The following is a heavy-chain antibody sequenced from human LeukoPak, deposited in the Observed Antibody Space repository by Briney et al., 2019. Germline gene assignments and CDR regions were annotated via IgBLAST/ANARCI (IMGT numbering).Heavy chain of an antibody. D-gene: IGHD4-23*01. V-gene: IGHV3-23*01. CDR2: ISGSGGST. Sequence: GGSLRLSCAASGFTFSSYAMSWVRQAPGKGLEWVSAISGSGGSTYYADSVKGRFTISRDNSKNTLYLQMNSLRAEDTAVYYCAETTWSSRWYEDPFDYWGQGTLVTVSS. CDR1: GFTFSSYA. CDR3: AETTWSSRWYEDPFDY. J-gene: IGHJ4*02.